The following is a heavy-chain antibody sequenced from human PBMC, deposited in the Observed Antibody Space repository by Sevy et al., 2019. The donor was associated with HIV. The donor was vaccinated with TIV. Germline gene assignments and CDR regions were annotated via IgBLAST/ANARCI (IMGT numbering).Heavy chain of an antibody. Sequence: SETLSLTCIVSGGSISSSLYYWGWIRQPPGKGLEWIATLYYTGSIYYNPSLRTRLTISADSSQNQFSLKLSSVTAADTALYFCARTQVGSTDGGDSSSYYYEGDHYFDLWGQGLLVTVSS. V-gene: IGHV4-39*01. D-gene: IGHD3-22*01. CDR1: GGSISSSLYY. J-gene: IGHJ4*02. CDR3: ARTQVGSTDGGDSSSYYYEGDHYFDL. CDR2: LYYTGSI.